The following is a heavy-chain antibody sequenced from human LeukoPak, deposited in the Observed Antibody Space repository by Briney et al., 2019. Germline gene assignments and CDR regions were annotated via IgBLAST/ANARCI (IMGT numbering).Heavy chain of an antibody. CDR1: GFTFSSYG. CDR2: ISYDGSNK. Sequence: PGGSLRLSCAASGFTFSSYGMHWVRQAPGKGLEWVAVISYDGSNKYYADSVKGRFTISRDNSKNTLYLQMNSLRAEDTAVYYCAKDRVRWSGYYLAGYWGQGTLVTVSS. V-gene: IGHV3-30*18. CDR3: AKDRVRWSGYYLAGY. J-gene: IGHJ4*02. D-gene: IGHD3-3*01.